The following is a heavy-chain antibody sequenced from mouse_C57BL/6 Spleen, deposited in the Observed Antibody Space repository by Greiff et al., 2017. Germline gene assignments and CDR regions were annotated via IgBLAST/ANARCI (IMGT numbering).Heavy chain of an antibody. Sequence: EVKLEESGGGLVQPGGSLKLSCAASGFTFSDYYMYWVRQTPEKRLEWVAYISNGGGSTYYPDTVKGRFTISRDNAKNTLYLQMSRLKSEDTAMYYCARHDGYLDYWGQGTTLTVSS. D-gene: IGHD2-3*01. V-gene: IGHV5-12*01. CDR2: ISNGGGST. CDR3: ARHDGYLDY. J-gene: IGHJ2*01. CDR1: GFTFSDYY.